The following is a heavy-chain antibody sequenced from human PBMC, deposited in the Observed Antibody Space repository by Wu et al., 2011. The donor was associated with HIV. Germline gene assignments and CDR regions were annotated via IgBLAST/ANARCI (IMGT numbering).Heavy chain of an antibody. CDR1: GYSFSTYW. CDR2: IFPGDSDT. J-gene: IGHJ3*01. CDR3: ARMIVVGAFDV. V-gene: IGHV5-51*01. D-gene: IGHD3-22*01. Sequence: VQSGAEVEKAGESLKISCKSSGYSFSTYWIGWVRQMPGKGLEWMGIIFPGDSDTRYNPSFQGQVTISADKSIRTAYLQWSSLEASDTAMYYCARMIVVGAFDVWGQGTMVTVSS.